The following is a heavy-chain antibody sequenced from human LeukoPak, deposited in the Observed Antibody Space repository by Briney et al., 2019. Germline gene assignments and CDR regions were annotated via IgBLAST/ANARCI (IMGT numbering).Heavy chain of an antibody. CDR1: GFTFSSYE. J-gene: IGHJ4*02. D-gene: IGHD5-24*01. CDR3: ARTMAF. CDR2: ISSSGSPI. Sequence: PGGSLRLSCTASGFTFSSYEMNWVRQAPGKGLEWVSDISSSGSPIHYADSVKGRFTVSRDNAKNSLYLQMSSLRAEDTAVYYCARTMAFWGQGTLVAVSS. V-gene: IGHV3-48*03.